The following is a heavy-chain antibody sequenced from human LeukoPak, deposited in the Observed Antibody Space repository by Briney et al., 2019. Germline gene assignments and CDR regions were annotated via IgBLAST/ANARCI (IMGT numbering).Heavy chain of an antibody. Sequence: SETLSLTCTVSGGSISSSSYYWGWIRQPPGKGLEWIGSIYYSGSTYYNPSLKSRVTMSVDTSKNQFSLKLSSVTAADTAVYYCARGGVTYYYDSSGFPAAFDIWGQGTMVTVSS. V-gene: IGHV4-39*07. CDR2: IYYSGST. D-gene: IGHD3-22*01. CDR3: ARGGVTYYYDSSGFPAAFDI. J-gene: IGHJ3*02. CDR1: GGSISSSSYY.